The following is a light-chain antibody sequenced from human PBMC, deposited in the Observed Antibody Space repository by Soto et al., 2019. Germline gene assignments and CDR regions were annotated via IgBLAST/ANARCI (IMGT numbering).Light chain of an antibody. CDR3: QQYRSFPRT. CDR2: GAS. CDR1: QSVDIN. J-gene: IGKJ1*01. V-gene: IGKV3-15*01. Sequence: EIVLTQSPDTLSVSPGERVTLSCRASQSVDINLAWYQQKPGQAPRLLIYGASTRATDMSGTFSGRGSGTEFTLTISNVRPEDFAVYYCQQYRSFPRTFGQGTKVEIK.